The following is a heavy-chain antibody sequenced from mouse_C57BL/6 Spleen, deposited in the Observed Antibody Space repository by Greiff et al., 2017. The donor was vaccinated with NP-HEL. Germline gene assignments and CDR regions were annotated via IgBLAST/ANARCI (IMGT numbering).Heavy chain of an antibody. V-gene: IGHV1-82*01. CDR1: GYAFSSSG. J-gene: IGHJ4*01. D-gene: IGHD1-1*01. CDR2: RYPGEGDT. Sequence: VKLQESGAERGKSGASVKISCKASGYAFSSSGMKWVKQRHGKGGEGRGGRYPGEGDTNYNGKFKGKATLTADKSSSTAYMQLSSLTSEDSAVYFCARSFITTVVAPDFCAMDYWGQGTSVTVSS. CDR3: ARSFITTVVAPDFCAMDY.